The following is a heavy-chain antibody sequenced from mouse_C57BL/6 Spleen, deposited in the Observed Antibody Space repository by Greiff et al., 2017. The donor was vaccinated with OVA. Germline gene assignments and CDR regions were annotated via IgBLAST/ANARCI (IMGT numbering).Heavy chain of an antibody. Sequence: QVQLQQPGAELVMPGASVKLSCKASGYTFTSYWMRWVKQRPGQGLEWIGEIDPSDSYTNYNQKFKGKSTLTVDKSSSTAYMQLSSLTSEDSAVYYCARGDGNYPFDYWGQGTTLTVSS. D-gene: IGHD2-1*01. CDR1: GYTFTSYW. V-gene: IGHV1-69*01. CDR3: ARGDGNYPFDY. J-gene: IGHJ2*01. CDR2: IDPSDSYT.